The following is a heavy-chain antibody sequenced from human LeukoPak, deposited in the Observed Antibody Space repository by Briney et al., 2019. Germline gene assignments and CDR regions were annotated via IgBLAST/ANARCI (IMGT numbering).Heavy chain of an antibody. Sequence: GGSLRLSCAASGFTFSSYAMSWVRQAPGKGLEYVSAISSNGGSTYYANSVKGRFTISRDNSKNTLYLQMGSLRAEDMAVYYCARVSRSYSFLDYWGQGTLVTVSS. V-gene: IGHV3-64*01. CDR3: ARVSRSYSFLDY. CDR1: GFTFSSYA. D-gene: IGHD1-26*01. CDR2: ISSNGGST. J-gene: IGHJ4*02.